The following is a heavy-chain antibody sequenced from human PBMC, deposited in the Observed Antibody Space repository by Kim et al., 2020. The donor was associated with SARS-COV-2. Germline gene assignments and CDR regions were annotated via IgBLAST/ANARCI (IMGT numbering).Heavy chain of an antibody. CDR3: AREIRFDSGSYFFVY. D-gene: IGHD3-22*01. CDR1: GYSFTTYN. CDR2: IHVGNGDT. J-gene: IGHJ4*02. V-gene: IGHV1-3*01. Sequence: ASVKFSCKASGYSFTTYNMHWVRQAPGQKLEWMGWIHVGNGDTRSSQRFQGRVTITRDTPATTVYMELSSLRSEDTAVYYCAREIRFDSGSYFFVYWGQGTLVTVSP.